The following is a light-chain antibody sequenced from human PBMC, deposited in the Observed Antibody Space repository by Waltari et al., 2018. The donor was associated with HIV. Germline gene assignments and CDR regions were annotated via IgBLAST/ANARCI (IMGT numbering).Light chain of an antibody. CDR1: DVGRKS. V-gene: IGLV3-21*04. CDR3: QVWDAKTEHVL. CDR2: YDS. J-gene: IGLJ2*01. Sequence: YVLTQQPSLSVAPGRQARMPCGGIDVGRKSVHWYRQNSGQAPVLVISYDSNRSSGIPERFSGSNSGNTATLTVSSVEAGDEADYYCQVWDAKTEHVLFGGGTKLSVL.